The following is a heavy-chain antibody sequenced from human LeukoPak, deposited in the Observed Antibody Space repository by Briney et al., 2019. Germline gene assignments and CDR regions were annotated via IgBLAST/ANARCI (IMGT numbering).Heavy chain of an antibody. J-gene: IGHJ4*02. CDR2: INPNSGDT. CDR3: ARGVIVDNFDY. CDR1: GYTFTGYY. D-gene: IGHD1-26*01. Sequence: ASVKVSCKASGYTFTGYYVHWVRQAPGQGLEWMGWINPNSGDTNYAQKFQGRVTMTSDTSISTAYMELSRLRSDDTAVYHCARGVIVDNFDYWGQGTLVTVSS. V-gene: IGHV1-2*02.